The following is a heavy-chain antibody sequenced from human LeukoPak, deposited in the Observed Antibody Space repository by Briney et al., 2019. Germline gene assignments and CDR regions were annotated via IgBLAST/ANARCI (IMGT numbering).Heavy chain of an antibody. Sequence: SSQTLSLTCTVSGGSISSGDYYWNWIRQHPGKGLEWVGYIYYSGSTSCNPSLKSRVTISVDTSKNQFSLKLSSVTAADTAVYYCVRDSSAAATPHIDYWGQGTLVTGSS. CDR3: VRDSSAAATPHIDY. CDR1: GGSISSGDYY. J-gene: IGHJ4*02. CDR2: IYYSGST. D-gene: IGHD2-15*01. V-gene: IGHV4-31*03.